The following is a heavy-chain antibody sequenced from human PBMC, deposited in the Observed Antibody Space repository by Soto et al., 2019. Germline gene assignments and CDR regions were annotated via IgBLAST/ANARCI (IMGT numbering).Heavy chain of an antibody. J-gene: IGHJ4*02. D-gene: IGHD6-19*01. Sequence: ESGGGVVQHGRSLRLSCAASGFSFSRYGMHWVRQAPGKGLEWVTFISYDGSNEYYVDSVKGRFTISRDNSKNTLYLQMNSLRVEDTAVYYCAKSQYSSAWEYFDYWGQGTLVTVSS. CDR3: AKSQYSSAWEYFDY. CDR2: ISYDGSNE. V-gene: IGHV3-30*18. CDR1: GFSFSRYG.